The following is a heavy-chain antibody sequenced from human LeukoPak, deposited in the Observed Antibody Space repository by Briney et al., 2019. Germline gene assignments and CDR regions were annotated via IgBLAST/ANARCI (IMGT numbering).Heavy chain of an antibody. V-gene: IGHV3-23*01. Sequence: GGSLRLSCAASGFSVSRTYMSWVRQAPGKGLEWVSAISASGDSTSYADSVKGRFTISRDNSKNALYLQVNSLRADDAALYYCAKSHYYGSGSIDYWGQGTLVTVSS. CDR3: AKSHYYGSGSIDY. CDR2: ISASGDST. D-gene: IGHD3-10*01. CDR1: GFSVSRTY. J-gene: IGHJ4*02.